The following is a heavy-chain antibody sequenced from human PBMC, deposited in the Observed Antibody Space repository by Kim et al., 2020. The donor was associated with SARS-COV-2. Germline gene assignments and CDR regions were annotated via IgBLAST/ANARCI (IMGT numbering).Heavy chain of an antibody. D-gene: IGHD1-20*01. V-gene: IGHV2-5*02. CDR1: GFSLKTNGAA. J-gene: IGHJ5*02. CDR2: IYWDNDK. CDR3: AHGGGSWYNNWLDP. Sequence: SGPTLVKPTETLTLTCTFSGFSLKTNGAAVGWIRQPPGKALEWVAMIYWDNDKRFSPSLKRRLSIYKDTSDYQVVLTLTNMDPADTGTYYCAHGGGSWYNNWLDPWGQGTLVTVAS.